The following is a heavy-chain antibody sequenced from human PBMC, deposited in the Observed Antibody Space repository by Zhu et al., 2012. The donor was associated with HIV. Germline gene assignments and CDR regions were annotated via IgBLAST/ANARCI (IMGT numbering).Heavy chain of an antibody. Sequence: QVQLQESGPGLVKPSETLSLTCAVSGYSISSGYYWGWIRQPPGKGLEWIGSIYHSGSTYYNPSLKSRVTISVDTPKNQFSLKLSSVTAADTAVYYCARVDTAMVPLDYWGQGSPGHRLL. V-gene: IGHV4-38-2*01. CDR3: ARVDTAMVPLDY. J-gene: IGHJ4*02. CDR1: GYSISSGYY. CDR2: IYHSGST. D-gene: IGHD5-18*01.